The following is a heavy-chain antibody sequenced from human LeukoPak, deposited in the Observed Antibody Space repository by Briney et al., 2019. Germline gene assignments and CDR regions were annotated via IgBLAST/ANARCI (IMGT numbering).Heavy chain of an antibody. CDR3: AKADRGWGVITKD. J-gene: IGHJ4*02. CDR2: IGGSGDFT. Sequence: GGSLRLSCAASGFTFSTYAMRWVRQAPGKGLEGLSAIGGSGDFTYYAEYVRGRFTISRDNSKKTLYLQMNSLRADDTAVYYCAKADRGWGVITKDWGQGTLVTVSA. CDR1: GFTFSTYA. D-gene: IGHD3-10*01. V-gene: IGHV3-23*01.